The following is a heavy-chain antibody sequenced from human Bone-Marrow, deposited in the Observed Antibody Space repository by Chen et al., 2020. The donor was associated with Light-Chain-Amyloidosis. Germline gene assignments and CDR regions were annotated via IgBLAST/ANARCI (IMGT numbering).Heavy chain of an antibody. Sequence: EVQLVESGGGLVQPGGSLRLSCAASGFTFSSSDMHWVRPAAGKGLEWVSAIGTIGDTYYPGSVKGRFTISRDDAKNSLYLQMNSLRAEDTGVYYCAREVVDSTSAGWYFDLWGRGTLVTVSS. CDR1: GFTFSSSD. CDR3: AREVVDSTSAGWYFDL. V-gene: IGHV3-13*01. J-gene: IGHJ2*01. CDR2: IGTIGDT. D-gene: IGHD6-6*01.